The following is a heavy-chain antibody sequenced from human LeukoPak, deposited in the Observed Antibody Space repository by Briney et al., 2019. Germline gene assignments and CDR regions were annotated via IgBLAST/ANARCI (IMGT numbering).Heavy chain of an antibody. D-gene: IGHD3-22*01. J-gene: IGHJ6*02. CDR2: IYSGGST. V-gene: IGHV3-66*02. Sequence: GGSLRLSCAASGFTVSSNYMSWVRQAPGKGLEWVSVIYSGGSTYYADSVKGRFTISRGNSKNTLYLQMNSLRAEDTAVYYCARDSPPVGYYDSSGYYYVRGYGMDVWGQGTTVTVSS. CDR3: ARDSPPVGYYDSSGYYYVRGYGMDV. CDR1: GFTVSSNY.